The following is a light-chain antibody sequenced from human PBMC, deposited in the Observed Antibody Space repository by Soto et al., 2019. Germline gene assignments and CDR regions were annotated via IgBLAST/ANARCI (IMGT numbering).Light chain of an antibody. J-gene: IGKJ1*01. Sequence: IVLTQSPGTLSLSPGETATLSCRASQSVTTQLAWYQQKRGRAPRLIIHGASRRATGIPDRISGSGSGTDFTLTISRVEPEDVAVYYCHQYGGSTRTFGQGTKVDIK. V-gene: IGKV3-20*01. CDR3: HQYGGSTRT. CDR1: QSVTTQ. CDR2: GAS.